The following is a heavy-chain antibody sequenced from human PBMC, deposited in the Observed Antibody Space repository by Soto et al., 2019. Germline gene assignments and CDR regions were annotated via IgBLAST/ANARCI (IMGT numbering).Heavy chain of an antibody. CDR3: ARDPSHSYYTLFYYFDY. D-gene: IGHD1-26*01. CDR1: GFTFSTYA. J-gene: IGHJ4*02. V-gene: IGHV3-23*01. CDR2: ISGSGSNT. Sequence: GGTLRLSCAASGFTFSTYAMSWVRQAPGKGLEWVSAISGSGSNTYYADSVKCRFTISRDDSKSTLYLQMNSLRAEDTAVYYCARDPSHSYYTLFYYFDYWGQGTLVTVSS.